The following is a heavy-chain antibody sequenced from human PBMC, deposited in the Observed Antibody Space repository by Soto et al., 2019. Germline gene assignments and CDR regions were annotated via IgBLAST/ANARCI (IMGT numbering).Heavy chain of an antibody. CDR1: GGSISSGGYY. CDR2: IYYSGST. V-gene: IGHV4-31*03. J-gene: IGHJ6*02. CDR3: ASAPLYDYVWGSYRFTYYYGMDV. Sequence: SETLSLTCTVSGGSISSGGYYWSWIRQHPGKGLEWIGYIYYSGSTYYNPSLKSRVTISVDTSKNQFSLKLSSVTAADTAVYYCASAPLYDYVWGSYRFTYYYGMDVWGQGTTDTVSS. D-gene: IGHD3-16*02.